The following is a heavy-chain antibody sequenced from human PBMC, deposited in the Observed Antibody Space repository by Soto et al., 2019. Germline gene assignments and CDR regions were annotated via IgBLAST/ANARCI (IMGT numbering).Heavy chain of an antibody. CDR3: ARGRGRYSSGWSWFDP. D-gene: IGHD6-19*01. J-gene: IGHJ5*02. V-gene: IGHV4-4*02. CDR1: GGTIRSPDW. Sequence: SETLSLTCGVSGGTIRSPDWWTWVRQPPGKGLEWIGEIFRSGSTNYTPSLESRVTISVDKSKNQFSLTLTSVTAADTAVYFCARGRGRYSSGWSWFDPWGQGILVTV. CDR2: IFRSGST.